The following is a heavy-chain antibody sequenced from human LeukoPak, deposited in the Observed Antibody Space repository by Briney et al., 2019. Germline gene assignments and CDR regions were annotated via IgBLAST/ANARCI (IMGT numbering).Heavy chain of an antibody. V-gene: IGHV3-7*01. CDR1: GFTFSSYW. D-gene: IGHD1-26*01. Sequence: PGGSLRLSCAASGFTFSSYWMSWVHQAPGKGLEWVANIKQDGSEKYYVDSVKGRFTISRDNAKNSLYLQMNSLRAEDTAVYYCVRGGFYRYSGTSGDYWGQGSQVTVSS. J-gene: IGHJ4*02. CDR2: IKQDGSEK. CDR3: VRGGFYRYSGTSGDY.